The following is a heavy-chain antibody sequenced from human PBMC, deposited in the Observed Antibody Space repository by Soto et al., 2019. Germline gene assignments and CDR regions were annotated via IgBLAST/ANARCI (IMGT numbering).Heavy chain of an antibody. CDR2: ISGSGGST. Sequence: GGSLRLSCAASGFTFSSYAMSWVRQAPGKGLEWVSAISGSGGSTYYADSVKGRFTISRDNSKNTLYLQMNSLRAEDTAVYYCAKVGRVPRYYYGMDVWGQGTTVTVSS. CDR1: GFTFSSYA. J-gene: IGHJ6*02. D-gene: IGHD2-2*01. CDR3: AKVGRVPRYYYGMDV. V-gene: IGHV3-23*01.